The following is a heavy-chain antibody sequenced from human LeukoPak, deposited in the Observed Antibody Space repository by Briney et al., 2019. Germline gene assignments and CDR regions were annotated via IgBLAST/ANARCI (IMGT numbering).Heavy chain of an antibody. CDR1: GFTFDDYA. J-gene: IGHJ4*02. V-gene: IGHV3-9*01. D-gene: IGHD3-22*01. CDR2: ISWNSGSI. Sequence: GGSLRLSCAASGFTFDDYAMHWVRQAPGKGLEWVSGISWNSGSIGYADSVKGRFTISRDNAKNSLYLQMNSLRAEDTALYYCAKDSSGYYSGSDYWGQGTLVTVSS. CDR3: AKDSSGYYSGSDY.